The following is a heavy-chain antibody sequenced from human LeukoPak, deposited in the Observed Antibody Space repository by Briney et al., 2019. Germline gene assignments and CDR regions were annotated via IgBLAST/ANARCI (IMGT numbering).Heavy chain of an antibody. CDR2: IYPGDSDT. J-gene: IGHJ4*02. CDR3: ARSIAVAEYYFDY. Sequence: GESLKISWKGSGYSFTSYWIGWVRQLPGKGLEWMGIIYPGDSDTRYSPSFQGQVTISADKSISTAYLQWSSLKASDTAMYYCARSIAVAEYYFDYWGQGTLVTVSS. D-gene: IGHD6-19*01. CDR1: GYSFTSYW. V-gene: IGHV5-51*01.